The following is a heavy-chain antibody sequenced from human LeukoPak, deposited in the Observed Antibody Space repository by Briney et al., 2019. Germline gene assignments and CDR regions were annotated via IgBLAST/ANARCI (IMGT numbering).Heavy chain of an antibody. D-gene: IGHD3-16*01. Sequence: GGSLRLSCAASGFTFSSYAMHWVRQAPGKGLEWVAVISYDGSNKYYADSVKGRFTISRDNSKNTLYLQMNSLRAEDTSVYYCTRERWGSDSYYFDYWGQGTLVTVSS. CDR3: TRERWGSDSYYFDY. J-gene: IGHJ4*02. CDR2: ISYDGSNK. V-gene: IGHV3-30-3*01. CDR1: GFTFSSYA.